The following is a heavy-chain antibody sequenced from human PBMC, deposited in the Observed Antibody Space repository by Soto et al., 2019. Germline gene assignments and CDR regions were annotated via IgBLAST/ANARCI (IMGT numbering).Heavy chain of an antibody. V-gene: IGHV1-69*13. D-gene: IGHD3-22*01. J-gene: IGHJ4*02. CDR2: IIPIFGTA. CDR1: GGTFSSYA. Sequence: SVKVSCKASGGTFSSYAISWVRQAPGQGLEWMGGIIPIFGTANYAQKFQGRVTITADESTSTAYMELSSLISEDTAVYYCATDLNYYDSSGYYYFLDSWGQGTLVTVSS. CDR3: ATDLNYYDSSGYYYFLDS.